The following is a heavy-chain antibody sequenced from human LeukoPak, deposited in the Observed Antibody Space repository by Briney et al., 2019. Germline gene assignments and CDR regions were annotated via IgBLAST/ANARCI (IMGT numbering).Heavy chain of an antibody. D-gene: IGHD2-21*01. V-gene: IGHV4-61*02. CDR3: VSSLAYREGLAYYGLDF. CDR1: GDSISSHNYY. Sequence: PSETLSLTCSVSGDSISSHNYYWSWVRQPAGKGLEWIGLFYSIGGPEYNPALKSRVTISTDASPNQFSLHLRSVTAADTAVYYCVSSLAYREGLAYYGLDFWGPGTTVIVSS. CDR2: FYSIGGP. J-gene: IGHJ6*02.